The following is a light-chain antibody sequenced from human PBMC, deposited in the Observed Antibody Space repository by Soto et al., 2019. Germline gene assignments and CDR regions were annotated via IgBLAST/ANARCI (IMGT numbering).Light chain of an antibody. CDR2: EGS. J-gene: IGLJ2*01. Sequence: QSALTQPASVSGSPGQSITISCTGTSSDVGSYNLVSWYQQHPGKAPKLMIYEGSKRPSGVSNRFSGSKSGNTASLTISGLHAEDEADYYCFSYAGSGVVFGGGTKLTVL. CDR3: FSYAGSGVV. V-gene: IGLV2-23*01. CDR1: SSDVGSYNL.